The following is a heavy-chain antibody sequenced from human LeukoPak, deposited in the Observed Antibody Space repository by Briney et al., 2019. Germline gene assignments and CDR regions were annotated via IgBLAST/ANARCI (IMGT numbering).Heavy chain of an antibody. V-gene: IGHV3-7*04. D-gene: IGHD5-18*01. J-gene: IGHJ4*01. CDR3: ARGYTCGY. Sequence: GGSLVNSCASSGYTISTNWMSWVRQAPGKGLEWVANIKEDGSEKNFAVSVNGRFTISRDNAKNSLYLQMNSLRAEDTAVYYCARGYTCGYW. CDR2: IKEDGSEK. CDR1: GYTISTNW.